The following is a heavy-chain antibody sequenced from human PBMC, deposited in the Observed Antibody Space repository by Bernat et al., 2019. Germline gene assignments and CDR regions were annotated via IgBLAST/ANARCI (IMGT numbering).Heavy chain of an antibody. CDR1: GFTFSSYA. CDR3: AKGYYGSGSYRGASYYFDY. Sequence: EVQLLESGGGLVQPGGSLRLSCAASGFTFSSYAMSWVRQAPGKGLEWVSAISGSGGSTYYADSVKGRCTISRDNSKNTLYLQMNSLRAEDTAVYYCAKGYYGSGSYRGASYYFDYWGQGALVTVSP. V-gene: IGHV3-23*01. CDR2: ISGSGGST. J-gene: IGHJ4*02. D-gene: IGHD3-10*01.